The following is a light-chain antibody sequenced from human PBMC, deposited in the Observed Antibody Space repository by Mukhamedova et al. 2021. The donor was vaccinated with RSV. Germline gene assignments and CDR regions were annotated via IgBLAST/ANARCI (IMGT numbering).Light chain of an antibody. J-gene: IGLJ2*01. CDR3: SSYASTNTHV. CDR1: SSDLGSYNY. CDR2: EVN. Sequence: ISCTGTSSDLGSYNYVSWYQQHPGKAPKLMIFEVNNRPSGVSNRFSGSKSGNTASLTISELQAEDESDYYCSSYASTNTHVFGGG. V-gene: IGLV2-14*01.